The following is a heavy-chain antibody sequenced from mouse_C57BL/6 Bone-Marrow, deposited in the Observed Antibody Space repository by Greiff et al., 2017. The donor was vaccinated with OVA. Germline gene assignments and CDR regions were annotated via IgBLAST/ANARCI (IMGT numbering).Heavy chain of an antibody. V-gene: IGHV1-42*01. Sequence: VQLKESGPELVKPGASVKISCKASGYSFTGYYMNWVKQSPEKSLEWIGEINPSTGGTTYNQKFKAKATLTVDKSSSTAYMQLKSLTSEDSAVYYGARDDGYYEAWFAYWGQGTLVTVSA. CDR3: ARDDGYYEAWFAY. D-gene: IGHD2-3*01. J-gene: IGHJ3*01. CDR1: GYSFTGYY. CDR2: INPSTGGT.